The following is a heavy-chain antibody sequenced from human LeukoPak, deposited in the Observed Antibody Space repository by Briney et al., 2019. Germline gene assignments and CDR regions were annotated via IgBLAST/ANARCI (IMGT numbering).Heavy chain of an antibody. J-gene: IGHJ5*02. CDR3: ARAYSSPNWFDP. V-gene: IGHV3-7*03. D-gene: IGHD6-13*01. CDR1: GFTFRNYW. CDR2: IKEDGSSK. Sequence: GGSLRLSCAASGFTFRNYWMAWVRQAPGKGLEWVAKIKEDGSSKFYVGAVKGRFTISRDNAKNSLYLQMNSLRAEDTAVYYCARAYSSPNWFDPWGQGSLVTVSS.